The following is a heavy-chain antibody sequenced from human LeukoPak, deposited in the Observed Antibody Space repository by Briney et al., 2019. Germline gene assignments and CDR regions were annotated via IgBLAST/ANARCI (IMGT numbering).Heavy chain of an antibody. CDR3: ARPPSSSWSRATTRRNSLLYHMDV. CDR1: GFTFTNYA. CDR2: ISYDGRNK. Sequence: HSGGSLRLSCAASGFTFTNYAMHWVRQAPGKGLEWVAVISYDGRNKYYPDSVKGRFTISRDNSKNTLYLQMNSLRAEDTAVYYCARPPSSSWSRATTRRNSLLYHMDVWGKGTTVSVSS. V-gene: IGHV3-30*04. D-gene: IGHD6-13*01. J-gene: IGHJ6*03.